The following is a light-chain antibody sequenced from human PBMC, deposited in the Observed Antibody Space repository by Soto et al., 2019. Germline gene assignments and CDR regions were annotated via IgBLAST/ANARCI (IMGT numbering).Light chain of an antibody. CDR2: DVS. Sequence: QSALTQPASVSGSPGQSITISCTGTSNDVGTYNYVSWYQHYPGKAPKLTIYDVSNRPTGVSNRVSGAKSGNTASLTISGLQSKDEAAYYCGAYTSSSTLGFGGWTKLTVL. V-gene: IGLV2-14*03. CDR3: GAYTSSSTLG. J-gene: IGLJ2*01. CDR1: SNDVGTYNY.